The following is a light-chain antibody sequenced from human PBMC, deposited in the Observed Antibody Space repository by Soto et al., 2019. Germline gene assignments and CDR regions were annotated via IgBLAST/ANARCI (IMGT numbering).Light chain of an antibody. Sequence: SYELTQPPSVSVSPGQTASITCSGHKLGNKYACWYQQKPGQSPVLVIYQDRKRPSGIPGRFSGSNSGNTATLTISGTQAMDEADYYCQAWDSSTVVFGGGTKLTVL. CDR3: QAWDSSTVV. CDR1: KLGNKY. CDR2: QDR. V-gene: IGLV3-1*01. J-gene: IGLJ2*01.